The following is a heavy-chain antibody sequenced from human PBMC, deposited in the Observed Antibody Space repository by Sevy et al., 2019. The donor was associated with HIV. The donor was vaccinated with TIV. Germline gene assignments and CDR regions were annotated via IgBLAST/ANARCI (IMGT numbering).Heavy chain of an antibody. D-gene: IGHD3-10*01. J-gene: IGHJ4*02. CDR2: IKEDGTEI. Sequence: GGSLRLSCAASGFTTGFTFSDYWMAWVRQAPGKGLEWVANIKEDGTEIYYLDSLKGRFTISRDNVKNLLYLQMNSLRAEDTAVYYCARGGYYGYSGLDYWGQGTLVTVPS. CDR1: GFTTGFTFSDYW. V-gene: IGHV3-7*01. CDR3: ARGGYYGYSGLDY.